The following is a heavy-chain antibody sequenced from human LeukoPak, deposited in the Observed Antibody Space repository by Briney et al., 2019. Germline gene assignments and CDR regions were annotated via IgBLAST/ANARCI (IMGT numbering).Heavy chain of an antibody. CDR2: INPNTGDK. D-gene: IGHD6-25*01. CDR3: PRTTSVNAPGYDY. J-gene: IGHJ4*02. V-gene: IGHV1-8*03. Sequence: AASVKVSCKASGYTFTNYHINWVRQASGQGLKWMTWINPNTGDKGYALKFQDRVTITTDTSISTAYMALSSLSSEDTALYLCPRTTSVNAPGYDYWGQGTLVTVSS. CDR1: GYTFTNYH.